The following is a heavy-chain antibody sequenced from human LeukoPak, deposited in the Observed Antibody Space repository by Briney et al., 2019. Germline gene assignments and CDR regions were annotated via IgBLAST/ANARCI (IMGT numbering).Heavy chain of an antibody. V-gene: IGHV3-21*04. CDR2: ISSSSSYI. Sequence: GGSLRLSCAASGFTFSSYSMNWVRQAPGKGLEWVSSISSSSSYIYYADSVKGRFTISRDNAKNSLYLQMNSLRAEDTAVYYCARVHGYCSSTSCYSANWFDPWGQGTLVTVSS. J-gene: IGHJ5*02. CDR1: GFTFSSYS. D-gene: IGHD2-2*01. CDR3: ARVHGYCSSTSCYSANWFDP.